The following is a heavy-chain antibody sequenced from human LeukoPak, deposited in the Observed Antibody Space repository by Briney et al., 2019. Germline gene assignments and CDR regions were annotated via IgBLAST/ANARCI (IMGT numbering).Heavy chain of an antibody. Sequence: GGSLRLSCAASGFTFSSYAMSWVRQAPGKGLEWVSAISDRGDNKQYTDSVKGRLTISRDNSKNTLYLQMNSLRADDTAVYYCAKSSRYGTGWYGKIDYWGQGTLVTVS. J-gene: IGHJ4*02. D-gene: IGHD6-19*01. V-gene: IGHV3-23*01. CDR2: ISDRGDNK. CDR3: AKSSRYGTGWYGKIDY. CDR1: GFTFSSYA.